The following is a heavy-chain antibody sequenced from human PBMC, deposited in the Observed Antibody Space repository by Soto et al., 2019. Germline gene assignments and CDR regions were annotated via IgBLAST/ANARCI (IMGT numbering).Heavy chain of an antibody. Sequence: QVQLVQSGAEVKKPGSSVKVSCKASGGTFSSYAISWVRQAPGQGLEWMGGIIPIFGTTNYAQKFQGRVTITADKSTSTAYMELSSLRSEDTAVYYCARDRGDVDTAMVGYYYGMDVWGQGTTVTVSS. CDR1: GGTFSSYA. CDR3: ARDRGDVDTAMVGYYYGMDV. D-gene: IGHD5-18*01. J-gene: IGHJ6*02. V-gene: IGHV1-69*06. CDR2: IIPIFGTT.